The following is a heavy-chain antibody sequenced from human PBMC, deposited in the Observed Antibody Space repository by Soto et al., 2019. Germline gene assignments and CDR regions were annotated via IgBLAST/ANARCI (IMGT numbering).Heavy chain of an antibody. D-gene: IGHD3-22*01. J-gene: IGHJ3*02. V-gene: IGHV1-69*06. CDR3: AGYYDSRKAAFDI. CDR1: GGTFSSYA. Sequence: ASVKVSCKASGGTFSSYAISWVRQAPGQGLEWMGGIIPIFGTANYAQKFQGRVTITADKSTSTAYMELSSLRSEDTAVYYCAGYYDSRKAAFDIWGQGTMVTVSS. CDR2: IIPIFGTA.